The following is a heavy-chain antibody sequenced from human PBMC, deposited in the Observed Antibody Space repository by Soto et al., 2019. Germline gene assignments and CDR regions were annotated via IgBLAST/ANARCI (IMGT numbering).Heavy chain of an antibody. CDR1: RYAYTSNY. D-gene: IGHD2-2*01. CDR2: INPSGGST. CDR3: ARGCSTSCMDV. J-gene: IGHJ6*03. Sequence: ASVKVSCKASRYAYTSNYMHWVRQAPGQGLEWMGIINPSGGSTSYAQKFQGRVTMTRDTSTSTVYMELSSLRSEDTAVYYCARGCSTSCMDVWGKGTTVTVSS. V-gene: IGHV1-46*03.